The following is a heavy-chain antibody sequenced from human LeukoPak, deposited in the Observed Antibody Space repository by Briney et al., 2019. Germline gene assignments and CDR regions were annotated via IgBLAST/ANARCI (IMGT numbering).Heavy chain of an antibody. V-gene: IGHV1-24*01. CDR1: GYTLTELS. CDR2: FDPEDGET. J-gene: IGHJ4*02. CDR3: ARGSYSPRVFDY. Sequence: ASVKVSCKVSGYTLTELSMHWVRQAPGKGLEWMGGFDPEDGETIYAQKFQGRVTMTEDTSTDTAYMELSGLRSEDTAVYYCARGSYSPRVFDYWGQGTLVTVSS. D-gene: IGHD1-26*01.